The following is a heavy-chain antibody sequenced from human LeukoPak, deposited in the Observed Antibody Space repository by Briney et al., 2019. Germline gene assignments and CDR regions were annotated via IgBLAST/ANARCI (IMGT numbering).Heavy chain of an antibody. Sequence: ASVKVSCKASGYTFRQYSISWVRQAPGKGLEWMGWVSPSHTTRVYAQQFQGRVTMTADTNTNTVSMELRSLRSDDTAVYFCARDYILPSETDNGDGFAIWGQGTVVSVSS. CDR2: VSPSHTTR. D-gene: IGHD3-3*02. CDR1: GYTFRQYS. V-gene: IGHV1-18*01. CDR3: ARDYILPSETDNGDGFAI. J-gene: IGHJ3*02.